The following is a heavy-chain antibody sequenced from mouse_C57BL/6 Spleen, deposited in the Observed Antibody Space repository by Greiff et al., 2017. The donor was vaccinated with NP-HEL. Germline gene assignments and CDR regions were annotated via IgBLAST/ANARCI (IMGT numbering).Heavy chain of an antibody. CDR2: IYPGSGST. D-gene: IGHD2-4*01. V-gene: IGHV1-55*01. J-gene: IGHJ4*01. CDR1: GYTFTSYW. CDR3: AIYYDYGGAMDY. Sequence: VQLQQPGAELVKPGASVKMSCKASGYTFTSYWITWVKQRPGQGLEWIGDIYPGSGSTHYNEKFKSKATLTVDTSSSTAYMQLSSLTSEDSAVYYCAIYYDYGGAMDYCGQGTSVTVSS.